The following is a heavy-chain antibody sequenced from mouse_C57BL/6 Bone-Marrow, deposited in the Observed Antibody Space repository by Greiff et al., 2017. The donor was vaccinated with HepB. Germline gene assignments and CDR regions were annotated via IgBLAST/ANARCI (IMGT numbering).Heavy chain of an antibody. J-gene: IGHJ2*01. Sequence: EVQLQESGGDLVKPGGSLKLSCAASGFTFSSYGMSWVRQTPYKRLEWVATISSGGSYTSYPDSVKGRFTISRDNAKNTLYLHMSSLKSEDTAMYYCARGGRNPFDYWGQGTTLTVSS. CDR2: ISSGGSYT. CDR1: GFTFSSYG. D-gene: IGHD2-1*01. CDR3: ARGGRNPFDY. V-gene: IGHV5-6*01.